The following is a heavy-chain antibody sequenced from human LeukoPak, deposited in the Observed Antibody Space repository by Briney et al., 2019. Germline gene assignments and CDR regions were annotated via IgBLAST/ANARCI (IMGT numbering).Heavy chain of an antibody. D-gene: IGHD6-19*01. V-gene: IGHV4-39*01. CDR2: IYYSGST. J-gene: IGHJ6*03. CDR3: ARLSSGWRNYYYYYKDV. Sequence: PSETLSLTCTVSGGSISSSSYYWGWIRQPPGKGLEWIGSIYYSGSTYYNPSLKSRVTISVDTSKNQFSLKLSSVTAADTAVYYCARLSSGWRNYYYYYKDVWGKGTTVTVSS. CDR1: GGSISSSSYY.